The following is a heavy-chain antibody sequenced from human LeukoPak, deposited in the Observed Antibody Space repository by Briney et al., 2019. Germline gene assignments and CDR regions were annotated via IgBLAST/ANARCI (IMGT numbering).Heavy chain of an antibody. CDR3: ARVDDSSGYFGTPIYYFDY. J-gene: IGHJ4*02. CDR1: GGSISSGGYY. Sequence: SETLSITCTVSGGSISSGGYYWSWIRQHPGKGLEWIGYIYYSGSTYYNPSLKSRVTISVDTSKNQFSLKLSSVTAADTAVYYCARVDDSSGYFGTPIYYFDYWGQGTLVTVSS. CDR2: IYYSGST. D-gene: IGHD3-22*01. V-gene: IGHV4-31*03.